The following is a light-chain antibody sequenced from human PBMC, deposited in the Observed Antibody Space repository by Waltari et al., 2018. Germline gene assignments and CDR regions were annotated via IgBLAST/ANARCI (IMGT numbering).Light chain of an antibody. CDR1: QNIRTH. V-gene: IGKV1-39*01. CDR3: QQSFSSPWT. J-gene: IGKJ1*01. CDR2: AAS. Sequence: DIQMTQSPSSLSASVGDTVTVTCRASQNIRTHLNWYQQKPATAPKLLICAASTLHRGVPSRFSGSGSGTDFTLTVTNLQPDDFAIYFCQQSFSSPWTFGQGTRV.